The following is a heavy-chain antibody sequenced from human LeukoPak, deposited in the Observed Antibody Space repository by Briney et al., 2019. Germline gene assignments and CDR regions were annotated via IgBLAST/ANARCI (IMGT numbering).Heavy chain of an antibody. CDR1: GGTFSSYA. CDR2: IIPIFGTA. CDR3: ARVKRYSSGWSAPPYYFDY. D-gene: IGHD6-19*01. Sequence: SVTVSCKASGGTFSSYAISWVRQAPGQGLEWMGGIIPIFGTANYAQKFQGRVTITADESTSTAYMELSSLRSEDTAVYYCARVKRYSSGWSAPPYYFDYWGQGTLVTVSS. V-gene: IGHV1-69*13. J-gene: IGHJ4*02.